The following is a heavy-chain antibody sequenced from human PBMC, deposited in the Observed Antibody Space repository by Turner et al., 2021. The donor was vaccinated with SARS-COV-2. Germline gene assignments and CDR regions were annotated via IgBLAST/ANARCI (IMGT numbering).Heavy chain of an antibody. CDR3: ASGSGSYSAWYFDY. V-gene: IGHV4-59*01. CDR2: VYYDGSS. Sequence: QAQLQESGPGLLKPSETLSLPCSVAGGSTTSYYWSWIRQAPGKGLEWIRYVYYDGSSNHDPSPKSRVTISVDTSKNQFSLKLTSVTAADTAVYYCASGSGSYSAWYFDYWGQGTLVTVSS. J-gene: IGHJ4*02. D-gene: IGHD2-21*02. CDR1: GGSTTSYY.